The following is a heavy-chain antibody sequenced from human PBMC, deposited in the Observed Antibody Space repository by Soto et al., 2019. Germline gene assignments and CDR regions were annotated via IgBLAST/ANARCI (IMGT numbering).Heavy chain of an antibody. J-gene: IGHJ6*03. CDR2: IYYSGST. V-gene: IGHV4-59*08. CDR1: GGSISSDY. Sequence: PSETLSLTCTVSGGSISSDYWSWIRQPPGKGLEWIGYIYYSGSTNYNPSLKSRVTISVDTSKNQFSLKLSSVTAADTAVYYCARMSPGVATMGDYYYYYMDVWGKGTTVTASS. CDR3: ARMSPGVATMGDYYYYYMDV. D-gene: IGHD5-12*01.